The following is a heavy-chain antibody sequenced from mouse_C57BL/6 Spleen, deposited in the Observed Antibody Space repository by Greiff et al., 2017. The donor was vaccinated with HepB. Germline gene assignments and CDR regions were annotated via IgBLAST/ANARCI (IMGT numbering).Heavy chain of an antibody. Sequence: QVQLQQPGAELVKPGASVKLSCKASGYTFNSYWMNWVKQRTGQGLEWIGMIHPKSGSTNYNEKFKSKATLTVDKSSSTAYMQLSSLTSEVSAVYYCARSLLLYAMDYWGHVTPVTVS. J-gene: IGHJ4*01. CDR2: IHPKSGST. CDR1: GYTFNSYW. CDR3: ARSLLLYAMDY. V-gene: IGHV1-64*01. D-gene: IGHD1-1*01.